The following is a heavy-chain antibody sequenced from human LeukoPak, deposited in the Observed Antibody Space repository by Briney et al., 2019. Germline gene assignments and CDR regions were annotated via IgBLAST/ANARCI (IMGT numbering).Heavy chain of an antibody. CDR3: ARDPASPGGYYYYGMDV. Sequence: GGSLRLSCAASGFTVSSNYMSWVRQAPGKGLEWVSVIYSGGSTYYADSVKGRFTISRDNSKNTLYLQMNSLRAEDTAVYYCARDPASPGGYYYYGMDVWGQGTTVTVSS. D-gene: IGHD1-1*01. CDR2: IYSGGST. J-gene: IGHJ6*02. V-gene: IGHV3-66*01. CDR1: GFTVSSNY.